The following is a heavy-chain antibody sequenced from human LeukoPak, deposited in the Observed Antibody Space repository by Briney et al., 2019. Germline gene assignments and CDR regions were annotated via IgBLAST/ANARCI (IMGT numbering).Heavy chain of an antibody. CDR1: GYTFTNYY. Sequence: ASVKVSCKASGYTFTNYYMHWVRQAPGQGLEWMGIINPSGGSTNYAQKFQGRVTMTRDMSTSTVYMELSSLRSEDTAVYYCARDSEYKPFDYWGQGTLVTVSS. J-gene: IGHJ4*02. V-gene: IGHV1-46*01. CDR3: ARDSEYKPFDY. D-gene: IGHD6-6*01. CDR2: INPSGGST.